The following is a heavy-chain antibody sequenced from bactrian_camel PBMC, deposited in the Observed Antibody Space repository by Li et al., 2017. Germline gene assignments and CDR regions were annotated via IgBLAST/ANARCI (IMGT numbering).Heavy chain of an antibody. CDR2: FEDDGTI. CDR3: AADISPGTICSAATQILAFQY. J-gene: IGHJ4*01. CDR1: GSTYATYC. V-gene: IGHV3S53*01. Sequence: HVQLVESGGGSVQAGGSLRLSCALSGSTYATYCLAWFRQAPGQEREAVATFEDDGTISYADSVKDRFTISKDNAKNTLYLQMDRLKSEDTAMYYCAADISPGTICSAATQILAFQYRGQGTQVTVS. D-gene: IGHD2*01.